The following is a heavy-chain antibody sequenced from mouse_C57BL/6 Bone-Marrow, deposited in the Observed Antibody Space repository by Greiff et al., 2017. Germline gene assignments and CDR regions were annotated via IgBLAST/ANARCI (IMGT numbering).Heavy chain of an antibody. D-gene: IGHD2-12*01. CDR3: ARGGYSGDFDY. J-gene: IGHJ2*01. CDR1: GYTFTSYW. V-gene: IGHV1-69*01. CDR2: IDPSDSYT. Sequence: QVQLQQSGAELVLPGASVKLSCKASGYTFTSYWMHWVKQRPGQGLEWIGEIDPSDSYTNYNQKIKGKSTLTVDKSSITAYMQLRSLTSEDSAVYYCARGGYSGDFDYWGQGTTLTVSS.